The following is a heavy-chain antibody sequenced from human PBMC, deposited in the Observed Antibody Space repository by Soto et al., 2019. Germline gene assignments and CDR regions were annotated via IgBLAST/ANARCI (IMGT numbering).Heavy chain of an antibody. CDR2: ISINGGST. V-gene: IGHV3-64D*06. Sequence: GGSLRLSCSASGFTFSSYAMHWVRQAPGKGLEYVSSISINGGSTHYADSVKGRFTISRDNSRNTQYLQMSSLRADDTVVYFCVKGEFYYDSSAYYPFDSWGQGTLVTVPS. CDR1: GFTFSSYA. D-gene: IGHD3-22*01. CDR3: VKGEFYYDSSAYYPFDS. J-gene: IGHJ4*02.